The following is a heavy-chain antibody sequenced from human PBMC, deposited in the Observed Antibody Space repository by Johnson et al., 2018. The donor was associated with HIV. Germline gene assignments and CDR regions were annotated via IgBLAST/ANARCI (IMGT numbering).Heavy chain of an antibody. CDR3: TTLPPTWRAFHI. V-gene: IGHV3-7*03. D-gene: IGHD4-11*01. CDR2: IKQDGSDK. CDR1: GFTFSNYW. Sequence: VQLVESGGGLVQPGGSLRLSCAASGFTFSNYWMSWVRQAPGKGLEWVANIKQDGSDKYYVDSVKGRVTISRDNARNTLYLQTNSLKTEDTAVYFCTTLPPTWRAFHIWGQGTMVTVSS. J-gene: IGHJ3*02.